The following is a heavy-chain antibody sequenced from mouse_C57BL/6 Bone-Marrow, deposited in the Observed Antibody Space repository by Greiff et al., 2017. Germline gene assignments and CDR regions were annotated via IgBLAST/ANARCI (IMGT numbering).Heavy chain of an antibody. CDR3: ARWVYGNYDYFDY. D-gene: IGHD2-1*01. Sequence: QVQLQQSGAELVRPGTSVKVSCKASGYAFTNYLIEWVKQRPGQGLEWIGVINPGSGGTNYNEKFKGKATLTADKSSSTAYMQLSRLTSEDSAVYFCARWVYGNYDYFDYWGQGTTLTVSS. CDR1: GYAFTNYL. J-gene: IGHJ2*01. CDR2: INPGSGGT. V-gene: IGHV1-54*01.